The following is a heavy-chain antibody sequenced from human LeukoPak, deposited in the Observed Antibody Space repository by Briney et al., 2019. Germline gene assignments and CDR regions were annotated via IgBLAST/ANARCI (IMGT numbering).Heavy chain of an antibody. Sequence: PGGSLRLSCAASGFTFSSYNMNWVRQAPGKGLEWVSYISSSGSTIYYADSVKGRFTISRDNAKNSLYLQMNSLRAEDTAVYYCARVGGYSSSWYRGSWFDPWGREPWSPSPQ. CDR1: GFTFSSYN. J-gene: IGHJ5*02. CDR3: ARVGGYSSSWYRGSWFDP. CDR2: ISSSGSTI. D-gene: IGHD6-13*01. V-gene: IGHV3-48*04.